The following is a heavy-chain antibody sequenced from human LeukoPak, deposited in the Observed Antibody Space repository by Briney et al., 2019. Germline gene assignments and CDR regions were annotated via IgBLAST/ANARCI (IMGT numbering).Heavy chain of an antibody. CDR2: IYHSGST. CDR3: ARAVVAAPYYYYYMDV. D-gene: IGHD2-15*01. CDR1: GGSISSSNW. Sequence: SETLSLTCAVSGGSISSSNWWSWVRQPPGKGLEWIGEIYHSGSTNYNPSLKSRVTISVDKSKNQFSLKLSSVTAADTAVYYCARAVVAAPYYYYYMDVWGKGTTVTVSS. J-gene: IGHJ6*03. V-gene: IGHV4-4*02.